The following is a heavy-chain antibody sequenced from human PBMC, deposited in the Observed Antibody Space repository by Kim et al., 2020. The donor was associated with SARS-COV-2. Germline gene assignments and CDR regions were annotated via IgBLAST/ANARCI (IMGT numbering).Heavy chain of an antibody. CDR1: GFTFSSYS. V-gene: IGHV3-48*02. Sequence: GGSLRLSCAASGFTFSSYSMNWVRQAPGKGLEWVSYISSSSSTIYYADSVKGRFTISRDNAKNSLYLQMNSLRDEDTAVYYCAREGTYYYDSSGYYSLFDYWGQGTLVTVSS. J-gene: IGHJ4*02. D-gene: IGHD3-22*01. CDR2: ISSSSSTI. CDR3: AREGTYYYDSSGYYSLFDY.